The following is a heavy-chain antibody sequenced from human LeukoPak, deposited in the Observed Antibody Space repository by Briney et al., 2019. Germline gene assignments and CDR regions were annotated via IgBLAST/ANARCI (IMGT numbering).Heavy chain of an antibody. J-gene: IGHJ4*02. CDR2: ISAQHGQT. V-gene: IGHV1-18*01. CDR3: ARVRSGMYDSSGWTGYFDY. Sequence: ASVKVSCKTSGYSENFYGITWVRQVAGQGLEWMGWISAQHGQTEYAPNSQDRVTMTTDTYTNTAYMELRSLRAEDTALYYCARVRSGMYDSSGWTGYFDYWGQGTLVTVSS. CDR1: GYSENFYG. D-gene: IGHD6-19*01.